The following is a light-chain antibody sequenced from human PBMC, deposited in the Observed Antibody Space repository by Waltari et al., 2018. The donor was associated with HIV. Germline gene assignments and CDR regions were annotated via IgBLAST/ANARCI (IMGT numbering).Light chain of an antibody. CDR3: QSGDSSGTYWV. CDR1: ASPKQF. V-gene: IGLV3-25*03. Sequence: SYEVTRPPSVSVSPGQPATITCPGDASPKQFAYWYQQKPGQAPTLVIYKDTERPSGIPERFSGSSSGTIVTLTISGVQAEDEADYYCQSGDSSGTYWVFGGGTKLTV. CDR2: KDT. J-gene: IGLJ3*02.